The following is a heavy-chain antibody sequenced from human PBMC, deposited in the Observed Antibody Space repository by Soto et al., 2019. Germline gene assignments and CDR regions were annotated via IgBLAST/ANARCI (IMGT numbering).Heavy chain of an antibody. Sequence: SQTLSLTCAISGDSVSSNSAAWNWIRQSPSRGLEWLGRTYYRSKWYNDYAVSVKSRITINPDTSKNQFSLQLNSVTPEDTAVYYCAREEMATITPSYYFDYWGQGTLVTVSS. D-gene: IGHD5-12*01. J-gene: IGHJ4*02. V-gene: IGHV6-1*01. CDR2: TYYRSKWYN. CDR1: GDSVSSNSAA. CDR3: AREEMATITPSYYFDY.